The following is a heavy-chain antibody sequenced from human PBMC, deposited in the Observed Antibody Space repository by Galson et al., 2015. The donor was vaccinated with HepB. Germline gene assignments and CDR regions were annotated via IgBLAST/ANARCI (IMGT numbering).Heavy chain of an antibody. V-gene: IGHV1-3*01. Sequence: SVKVSCKASGYTFTSYAMHWVRQAPGQRLEWMGWINAGNGNTKYSQKFQGRVTITRDTSASTAYMELSSLRSEDTAVYYCARTVIVVVPAASPLFDYWGQGTLVTVSS. CDR1: GYTFTSYA. D-gene: IGHD2-2*01. CDR2: INAGNGNT. J-gene: IGHJ4*02. CDR3: ARTVIVVVPAASPLFDY.